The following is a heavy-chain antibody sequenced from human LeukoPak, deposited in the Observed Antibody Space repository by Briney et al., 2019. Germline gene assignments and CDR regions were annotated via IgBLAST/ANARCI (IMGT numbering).Heavy chain of an antibody. D-gene: IGHD6-6*01. V-gene: IGHV3-53*01. J-gene: IGHJ4*02. CDR1: GFTVSSNY. CDR2: IYSGGST. Sequence: GGSLRLSCAASGFTVSSNYMSWVRQAPGKGLEWVSVIYSGGSTYYADSVKGRFTISRDNSKDTLYLQMNSLRAEDTAVYYCARDVPGQLGGVDYWGQGTLVTVSS. CDR3: ARDVPGQLGGVDY.